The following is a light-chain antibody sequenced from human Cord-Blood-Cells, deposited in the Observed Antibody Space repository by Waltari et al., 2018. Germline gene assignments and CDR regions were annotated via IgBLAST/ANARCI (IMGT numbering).Light chain of an antibody. J-gene: IGLJ3*02. CDR3: SSYTSSSTRV. CDR2: DVS. CDR1: SSDVGGYNY. Sequence: QSALTQPASVSGSPVQSITISCTGTSSDVGGYNYFSWYQQHPGKAPKLMIYDVSNRPSGVSNRFSGSKSGNTASLTISGLQAEDEADYYCSSYTSSSTRVFGGGTKLTVL. V-gene: IGLV2-14*03.